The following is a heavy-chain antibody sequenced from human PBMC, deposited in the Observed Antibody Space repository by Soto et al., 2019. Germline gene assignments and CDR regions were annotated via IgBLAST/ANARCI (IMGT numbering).Heavy chain of an antibody. V-gene: IGHV3-74*01. CDR3: AKNRNYYDSSGYSLKYYYYGMDV. J-gene: IGHJ6*02. Sequence: PGGSLRLSCAASGFTFSSYWMHWVRQAPGKGLVWVSRINSDGTSTSYADSVRGRFTISRDNAKNTLYLQMNSLRAEDTAVYYCAKNRNYYDSSGYSLKYYYYGMDVWGQGTTVTVSS. CDR2: INSDGTST. D-gene: IGHD3-22*01. CDR1: GFTFSSYW.